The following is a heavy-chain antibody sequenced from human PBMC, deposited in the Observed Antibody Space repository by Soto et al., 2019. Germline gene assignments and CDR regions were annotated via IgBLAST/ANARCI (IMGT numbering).Heavy chain of an antibody. CDR3: AKDRMGAGVRGYFDY. CDR2: IIYDGSTK. V-gene: IGHV3-30*18. D-gene: IGHD3-10*01. CDR1: GFTFSSYG. Sequence: QVQLVESGGGVVQPGRSLRLSCAASGFTFSSYGMYWVRQAPGKGLEWLAVIIYDGSTKYYADSVKGRFTISRDNSKSTLYLQMNSLRAEDTAVYYCAKDRMGAGVRGYFDYWGQGTLVTVSS. J-gene: IGHJ4*02.